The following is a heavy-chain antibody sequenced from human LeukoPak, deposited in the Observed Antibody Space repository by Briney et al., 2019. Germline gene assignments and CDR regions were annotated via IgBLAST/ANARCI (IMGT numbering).Heavy chain of an antibody. Sequence: GGSLSLSCAASGFTVSSNYMSWVRQAPGKGLEWVSVIYSGGSTYYADSVKGRFTISRDNSKNTLYLQMNSMRAEDTAVYYYARDKIVGATTPRDAFDIWGQGTMVTVSS. V-gene: IGHV3-66*02. CDR1: GFTVSSNY. J-gene: IGHJ3*02. CDR3: ARDKIVGATTPRDAFDI. CDR2: IYSGGST. D-gene: IGHD1-26*01.